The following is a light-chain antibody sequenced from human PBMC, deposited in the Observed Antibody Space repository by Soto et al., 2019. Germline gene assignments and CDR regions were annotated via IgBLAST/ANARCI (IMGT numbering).Light chain of an antibody. J-gene: IGKJ5*01. CDR1: QSVNNNY. V-gene: IGKV3-11*01. CDR3: QQRSNWPPIT. Sequence: IFLTTSPGTPASFLRDRVTPSLQTLQSVNNNYLAWYQQKPGQAPRLLIYDASNRATGIPARFSGSGSGTDFTLTISSLEPEDFAVYYCQQRSNWPPITFGQGTRLDIK. CDR2: DAS.